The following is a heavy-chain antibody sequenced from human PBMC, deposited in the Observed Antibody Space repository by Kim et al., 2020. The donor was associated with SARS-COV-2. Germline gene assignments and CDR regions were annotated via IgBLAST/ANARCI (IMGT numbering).Heavy chain of an antibody. D-gene: IGHD3-10*01. CDR1: GFSFGNYG. V-gene: IGHV3-23*01. CDR2: ISGSGSGT. CDR3: AKRREGYSGSAYMDV. Sequence: GGSLRLSCAASGFSFGNYGMNWVRQAPRKGLEWVSAISGSGSGTFDADSVKGRFTVSRDNSKNTLYLQMNSLRAEETAVYYCAKRREGYSGSAYMDVWGQGTTFTVSS. J-gene: IGHJ6*02.